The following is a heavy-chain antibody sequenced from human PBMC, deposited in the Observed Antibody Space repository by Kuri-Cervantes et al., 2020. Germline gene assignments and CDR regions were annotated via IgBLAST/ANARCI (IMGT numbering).Heavy chain of an antibody. D-gene: IGHD3-10*01. CDR2: IKQDGSEK. CDR3: ARERGRTMVYYYYMDV. CDR1: GFSLSSYY. V-gene: IGHV3-7*01. J-gene: IGHJ6*03. Sequence: GGSLRLSCIASGFSLSSYYMSWVRQAPGKGLEWVANIKQDGSEKYYVDSVKGRFTISRDNAKNSLYLQMNSLRAEDTAVYYCARERGRTMVYYYYMDVWGKGTTVTVSS.